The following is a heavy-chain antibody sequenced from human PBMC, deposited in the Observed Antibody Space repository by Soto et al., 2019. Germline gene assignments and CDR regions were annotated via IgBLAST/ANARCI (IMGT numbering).Heavy chain of an antibody. D-gene: IGHD2-15*01. V-gene: IGHV4-31*03. CDR1: GGSISSGVYS. CDR3: AGASTWYPGAFDI. CDR2: IYYSGST. J-gene: IGHJ3*02. Sequence: VQLQESGPGLVKPSQTLSLTCTVSGGSISSGVYSWTWISEHPGKGLEWIGYIYYSGSTYYKPSLKSRVTISVDTSKNQLSLKLSSVTAADTAVYYCAGASTWYPGAFDIWGQGTTVTVSS.